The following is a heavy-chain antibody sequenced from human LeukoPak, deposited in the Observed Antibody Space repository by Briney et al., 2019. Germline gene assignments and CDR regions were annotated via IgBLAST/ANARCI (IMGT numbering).Heavy chain of an antibody. CDR2: IWSDGSNR. CDR1: GFILSHYG. D-gene: IGHD4-11*01. Sequence: GGSLRLSCVPSGFILSHYGMHWVRQAPGKGLEWVAVIWSDGSNRFYAGSVKGRFTISRDNSQNTVFLQMNSLRAEDTAMYYCARDAQRGFDYSNSLKYWGHGILVTVSS. J-gene: IGHJ4*01. CDR3: ARDAQRGFDYSNSLKY. V-gene: IGHV3-33*01.